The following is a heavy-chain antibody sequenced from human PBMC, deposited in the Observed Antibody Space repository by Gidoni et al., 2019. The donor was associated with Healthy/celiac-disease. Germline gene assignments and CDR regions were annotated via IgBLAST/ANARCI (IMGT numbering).Heavy chain of an antibody. CDR3: ARTTRGIVGATTLYYFDY. D-gene: IGHD1-26*01. Sequence: QVQLQQWGAGLLKPSETLSLTCAVYGGSYSGYYWSWIRQPPGKGLEWIGEINHSGSTNYNPSLKSRVTISVDTSKNQFSLKLSSVTAADTAVYYCARTTRGIVGATTLYYFDYWGQGTLVTVSS. V-gene: IGHV4-34*01. J-gene: IGHJ4*02. CDR2: INHSGST. CDR1: GGSYSGYY.